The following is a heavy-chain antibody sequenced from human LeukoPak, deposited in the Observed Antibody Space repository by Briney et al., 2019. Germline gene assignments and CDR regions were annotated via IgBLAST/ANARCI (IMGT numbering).Heavy chain of an antibody. J-gene: IGHJ4*02. D-gene: IGHD1-26*01. CDR2: IKEDGSEK. Sequence: GGSLRLSCAASGFTFSSYAMHWVRQAPGKGLEWVANIKEDGSEKSYVDSVKGRFTISRDNAKNSLYLQMNSLRAEDTAVYYCARGGSYRFDYWGQGTLVTVYS. CDR3: ARGGSYRFDY. V-gene: IGHV3-7*01. CDR1: GFTFSSYA.